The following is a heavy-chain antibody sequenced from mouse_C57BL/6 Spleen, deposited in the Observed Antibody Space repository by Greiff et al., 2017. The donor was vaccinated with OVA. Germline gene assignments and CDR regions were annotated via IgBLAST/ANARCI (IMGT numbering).Heavy chain of an antibody. CDR2: ISSGSSTI. CDR3: GRQGLLDYAMDY. CDR1: GFTFSDYG. D-gene: IGHD2-3*01. J-gene: IGHJ4*01. Sequence: EVHLVESGGGLVKPGGSLKLSCAASGFTFSDYGMHWVRQAPEKGLEWVAYISSGSSTIYYADTVKGRFTISRDNAKNTLFLQMTSLRSEDTAMYYCGRQGLLDYAMDYWGQGTAVTVSS. V-gene: IGHV5-17*01.